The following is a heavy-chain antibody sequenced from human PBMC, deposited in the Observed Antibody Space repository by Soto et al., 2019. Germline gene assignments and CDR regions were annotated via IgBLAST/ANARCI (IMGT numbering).Heavy chain of an antibody. CDR3: ARDPSFGTFDI. CDR2: IKPDGSET. V-gene: IGHV3-7*01. CDR1: GFTFRSSW. Sequence: EVQLVESGGGLVQPGGSLSLSCEASGFTFRSSWMSWVRQAPGKGLEWVSYIKPDGSETYYVDSVRGRFTISRDNAKNSLYLQMKSLRAEDTALYYCARDPSFGTFDIWGQATMVTVSA. J-gene: IGHJ3*02. D-gene: IGHD1-1*01.